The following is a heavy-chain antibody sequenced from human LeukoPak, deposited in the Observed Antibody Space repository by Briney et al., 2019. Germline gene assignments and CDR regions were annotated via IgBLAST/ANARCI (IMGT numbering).Heavy chain of an antibody. D-gene: IGHD5-12*01. J-gene: IGHJ3*02. V-gene: IGHV3-21*01. CDR3: ARGGGGEWLRRLGAFDI. CDR2: ISSSSSYI. CDR1: GFTFSSYA. Sequence: GGSLRLSCAASGFTFSSYAMSWVRQAPGKGLEWVSSISSSSSYIYYADSVKGRFTISRDNAKNSLYLQMNSLRAEDTAVYYCARGGGGEWLRRLGAFDIWGQGTMVTVSS.